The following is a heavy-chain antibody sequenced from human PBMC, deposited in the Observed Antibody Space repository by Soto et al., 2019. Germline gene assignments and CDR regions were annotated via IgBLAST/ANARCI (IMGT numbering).Heavy chain of an antibody. D-gene: IGHD4-17*01. CDR2: IYYGGST. CDR1: GGSISSFY. CDR3: ASWTTVTTARFDHFDI. Sequence: QVQLKESGPGLVKPSETLSLTCTVSGGSISSFYWSWIRQHPGKVVERIGYIYYGGSTNYNPSLKSRFTISVDTSKNQFSLKQSSVTAADTAVYSCASWTTVTTARFDHFDIWGQGTMVTVSS. V-gene: IGHV4-59*01. J-gene: IGHJ3*02.